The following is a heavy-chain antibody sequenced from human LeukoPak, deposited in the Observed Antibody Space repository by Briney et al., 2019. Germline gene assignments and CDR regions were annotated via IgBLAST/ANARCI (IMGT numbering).Heavy chain of an antibody. V-gene: IGHV3-23*01. J-gene: IGHJ6*03. CDR1: GFTFSSYG. D-gene: IGHD3-10*01. CDR3: AKDSAFYYIDV. CDR2: ISGSGGST. Sequence: QSGGSLRLSCAASGFTFSSYGMTWVRQAPGKGLEWGSGISGSGGSTYYADSVKGRFTISRDNSKTTLYLKMNSLKGDDTAVYYCAKDSAFYYIDVWGKGTTVIISS.